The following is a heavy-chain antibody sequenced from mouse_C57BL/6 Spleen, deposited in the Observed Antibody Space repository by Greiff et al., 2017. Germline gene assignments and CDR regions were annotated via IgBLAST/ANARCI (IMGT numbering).Heavy chain of an antibody. CDR1: GYTFTSYW. CDR2: IDPSDSYT. CDR3: AIAGFAY. J-gene: IGHJ3*01. Sequence: QVQLQQPGAELVKPGASVKLSCKASGYTFTSYWMQWVKQRPGQGLEWIGEIDPSDSYTNYNQKFKGKATLTVDTSSSTAYMQVSSLTSEDSAVYYCAIAGFAYWGQGTLVTVSA. D-gene: IGHD1-1*01. V-gene: IGHV1-50*01.